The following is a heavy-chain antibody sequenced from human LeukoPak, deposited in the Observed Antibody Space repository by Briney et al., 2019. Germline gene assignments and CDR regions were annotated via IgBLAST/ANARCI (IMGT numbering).Heavy chain of an antibody. Sequence: GESLKISCKGSGYSFTSYWIGWVGQMPGKGLEWMGIIYPGDSDTRYSPSFQGQVTISADKSISTAYLQWSSLKVSDTAMYYCARQGVEGTIFFDYWGQGTLVTVSS. CDR1: GYSFTSYW. CDR3: ARQGVEGTIFFDY. V-gene: IGHV5-51*01. J-gene: IGHJ4*02. CDR2: IYPGDSDT. D-gene: IGHD3-9*01.